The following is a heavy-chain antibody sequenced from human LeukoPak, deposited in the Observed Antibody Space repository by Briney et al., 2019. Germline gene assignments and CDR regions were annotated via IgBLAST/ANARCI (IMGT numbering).Heavy chain of an antibody. J-gene: IGHJ4*02. CDR3: AKVGYDILTGYYTSPFDY. CDR2: IRYDGSNK. D-gene: IGHD3-9*01. CDR1: GFTFSSYG. Sequence: GGSLRLSCAASGFTFSSYGMHWVRQAPGKGLEWVASIRYDGSNKYYADSVKGRFTISRDNSKNTLYLQMNSLRAEDTAVYYCAKVGYDILTGYYTSPFDYWGQGTLVTVSS. V-gene: IGHV3-30*02.